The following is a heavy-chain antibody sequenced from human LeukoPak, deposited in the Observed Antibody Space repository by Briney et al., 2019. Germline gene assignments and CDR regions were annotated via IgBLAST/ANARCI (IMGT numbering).Heavy chain of an antibody. D-gene: IGHD6-13*01. V-gene: IGHV1-24*01. CDR1: GYTLTELS. CDR2: FDPEDGET. CDR3: ARECTAASGTSGSRWFDP. Sequence: GASVKVSCKVSGYTLTELSMHWVRQAPGKGLEWMGGFDPEDGETIYAQKFQGRVTMTEDTSTDTAYMELSSLRSEDTAVYSCARECTAASGTSGSRWFDPWGQGTLVTVSS. J-gene: IGHJ5*02.